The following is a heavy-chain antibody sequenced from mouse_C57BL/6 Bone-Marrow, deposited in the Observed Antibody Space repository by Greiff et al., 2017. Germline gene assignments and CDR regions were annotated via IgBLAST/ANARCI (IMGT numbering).Heavy chain of an antibody. CDR2: INPGSGGT. CDR1: GYAFTNYL. D-gene: IGHD2-1*01. Sequence: QVQLQQSGAELVRPGTSVKVSCKASGYAFTNYLIEWVKQRPGQGLEWIGVINPGSGGTNYNEKFKGKATLTADKSSSTAYMQLSSLTSEDSAVYYCAHGNYFYWYFAVWGTGTTVTVSS. V-gene: IGHV1-54*01. J-gene: IGHJ1*03. CDR3: AHGNYFYWYFAV.